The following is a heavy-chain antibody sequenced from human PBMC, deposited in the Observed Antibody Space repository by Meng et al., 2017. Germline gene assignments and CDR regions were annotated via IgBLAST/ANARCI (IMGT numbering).Heavy chain of an antibody. Sequence: QITLKESGPTLVKPTQTLTLTCTFSGFSLSTSGVGVGWIRQPPGKALEWLAIIYWDDDKRYSPSLKSRLTITKDTSKNQVVLTMTNMDPVDTATYYCAHCLYSSSCDYWGQGTLVTVSS. CDR1: GFSLSTSGVG. J-gene: IGHJ4*02. CDR2: IYWDDDK. D-gene: IGHD6-13*01. V-gene: IGHV2-5*02. CDR3: AHCLYSSSCDY.